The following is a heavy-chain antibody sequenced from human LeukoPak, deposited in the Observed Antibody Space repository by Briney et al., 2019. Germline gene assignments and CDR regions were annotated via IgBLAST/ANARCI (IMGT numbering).Heavy chain of an antibody. CDR1: GFTFSSYN. D-gene: IGHD6-13*01. Sequence: PGGSLRLSCAASGFTFSSYNMNWVRQAPGKGLEWASSISSSSSYIYYADSVKGRFTISRDNAENSLYLQMNSLRAEDTAVYSCARFISSSWYFDYWGQGTLVTVSS. V-gene: IGHV3-21*01. CDR2: ISSSSSYI. CDR3: ARFISSSWYFDY. J-gene: IGHJ4*02.